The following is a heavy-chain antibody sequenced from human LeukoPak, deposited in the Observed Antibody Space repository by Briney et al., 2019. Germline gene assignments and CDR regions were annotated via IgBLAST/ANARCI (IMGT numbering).Heavy chain of an antibody. J-gene: IGHJ6*03. Sequence: SETLSLTCTVSGGSISSSSYYWGWIRQPPGKGLEWIGSIYYSGSTNYNPSLKSRVTISVDTSKNQFSLKLSSVTAADTAVYYCARAIIDIHYYYYYMDVWGKGTTVTVSS. CDR1: GGSISSSSYY. CDR2: IYYSGST. V-gene: IGHV4-39*07. D-gene: IGHD2/OR15-2a*01. CDR3: ARAIIDIHYYYYYMDV.